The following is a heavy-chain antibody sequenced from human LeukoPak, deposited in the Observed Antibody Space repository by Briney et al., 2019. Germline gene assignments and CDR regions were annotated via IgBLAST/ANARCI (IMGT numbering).Heavy chain of an antibody. Sequence: GGSLRLSCAASGFTFSNYAMTWVRQAPGKGLEWVSAISDSGGRTYYADSVKGRFTISRDASKTTVYLQMNSLRAEDTAVYYCAKSGSCDSWGQGTLVTVSS. CDR1: GFTFSNYA. CDR3: AKSGSCDS. CDR2: ISDSGGRT. J-gene: IGHJ4*02. V-gene: IGHV3-23*01.